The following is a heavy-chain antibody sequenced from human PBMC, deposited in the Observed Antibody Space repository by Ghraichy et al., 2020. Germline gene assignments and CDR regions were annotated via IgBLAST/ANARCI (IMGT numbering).Heavy chain of an antibody. J-gene: IGHJ2*01. Sequence: SQTLSLTCSVSGGSIRSSSYYWGWIRQSPGKELEWIGIIYYSGSTHYKPSLKSRVVISVDTSKNQFSLNLSSVIVADTALYFCVRHRKGAGCCSSTSCSWHFDLWGRGTLVTVSS. CDR3: VRHRKGAGCCSSTSCSWHFDL. CDR2: IYYSGST. CDR1: GGSIRSSSYY. V-gene: IGHV4-39*01. D-gene: IGHD2-2*01.